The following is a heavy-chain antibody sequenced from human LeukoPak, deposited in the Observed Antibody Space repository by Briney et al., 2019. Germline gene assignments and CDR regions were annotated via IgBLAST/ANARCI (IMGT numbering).Heavy chain of an antibody. CDR1: GFTFSSYW. D-gene: IGHD6-19*01. V-gene: IGHV3-53*01. CDR2: IYSSGNT. CDR3: ARGVTNIAVGDY. Sequence: GGSLRLSCAASGFTFSSYWMSWVRQAPGKGLEWVSIIYSSGNTYYADSVEGRFTISRDNSKNMVYLQMNSLRAEDTAVYYCARGVTNIAVGDYWGQGTLVTVSS. J-gene: IGHJ4*02.